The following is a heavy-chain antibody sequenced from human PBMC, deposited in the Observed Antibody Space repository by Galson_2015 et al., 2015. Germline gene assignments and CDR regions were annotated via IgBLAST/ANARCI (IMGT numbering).Heavy chain of an antibody. Sequence: LRLSCAASGFTFSTYGMHWVRQAPGKGLEWVAVIWYDGSNKFYADSVKGRFTISRDNSKNTLYVQMNSLKAEDTAVYYCARAKVETAMVDAFDIWGQGTMVTVSS. D-gene: IGHD5-18*01. CDR3: ARAKVETAMVDAFDI. J-gene: IGHJ3*02. CDR1: GFTFSTYG. V-gene: IGHV3-33*01. CDR2: IWYDGSNK.